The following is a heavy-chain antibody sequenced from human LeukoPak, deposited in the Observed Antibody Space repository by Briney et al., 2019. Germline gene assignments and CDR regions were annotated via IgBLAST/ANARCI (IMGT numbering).Heavy chain of an antibody. J-gene: IGHJ4*02. V-gene: IGHV3-23*01. CDR3: AKYDYYDSGGGDY. CDR2: ISGSGGST. Sequence: GGSLRLSCAASGFTFSSYAMSWVRQAPGKGLEWVSAISGSGGSTYYADSVRGRFTISRDSSRNTLYLQMNSLRAEDTAVYYCAKYDYYDSGGGDYWGQGTLVTVSS. D-gene: IGHD3-22*01. CDR1: GFTFSSYA.